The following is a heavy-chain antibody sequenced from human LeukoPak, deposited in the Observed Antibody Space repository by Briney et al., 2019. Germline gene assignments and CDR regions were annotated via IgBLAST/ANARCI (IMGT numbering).Heavy chain of an antibody. CDR3: ARVVLLAAAGPAAFDI. CDR1: GGSITGYY. V-gene: IGHV4-59*01. D-gene: IGHD6-13*01. CDR2: IRYTGST. J-gene: IGHJ3*02. Sequence: PSETLSLTCTVSGGSITGYYWNWIRQAPGKRPEWLAYIRYTGSTTYNPSLKSRFTISVDTSKNQFSLKLSSVTAADTAVYYCARVVLLAAAGPAAFDIWGQGTMVTVSS.